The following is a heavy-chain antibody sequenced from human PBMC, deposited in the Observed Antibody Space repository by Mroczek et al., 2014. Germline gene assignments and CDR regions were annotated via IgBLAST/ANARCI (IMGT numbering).Heavy chain of an antibody. J-gene: IGHJ4*02. CDR2: ISGSGGST. CDR3: DGKGGADRGSYGGAWTT. D-gene: IGHD1-26*01. Sequence: ESGGGLVQPGGSLRLSCAASGFTFSSYAMSWVRQAPGKGLEWVSAISGSGGSTYYADSVKGRFTISRDNSKNTLYLQMNSLRAEDTAVYYCDGKGGADRGSYGGAWTTWGQGTLVTVSS. V-gene: IGHV3-23*01. CDR1: GFTFSSYA.